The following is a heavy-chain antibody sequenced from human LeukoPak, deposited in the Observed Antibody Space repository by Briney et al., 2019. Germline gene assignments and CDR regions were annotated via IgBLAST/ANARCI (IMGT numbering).Heavy chain of an antibody. J-gene: IGHJ4*02. CDR3: AKAALRYFDWLSLFDY. V-gene: IGHV3-30*02. D-gene: IGHD3-9*01. CDR2: IRYDGSNK. Sequence: GGSLRLSCAASGFTFSSYGMHWVRQAPGKGLEWVAFIRYDGSNKYYADSVKGRFTISRDNSKNTLYLQMNSLRAEDTAVYYCAKAALRYFDWLSLFDYWGQGTLVTVSS. CDR1: GFTFSSYG.